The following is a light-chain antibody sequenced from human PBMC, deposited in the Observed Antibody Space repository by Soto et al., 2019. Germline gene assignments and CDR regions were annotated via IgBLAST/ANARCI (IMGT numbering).Light chain of an antibody. V-gene: IGKV1-5*01. CDR2: DAS. Sequence: DIQMTQSPSTLSASVGDRVTITCRASQSISSWLAWYQQKPGKAPKLLIYDASILQSGVPSRFSGSGSGTEFTLTISSLQPDDFATYYCQQYDSHPWTFGQGTKVEIK. J-gene: IGKJ1*01. CDR1: QSISSW. CDR3: QQYDSHPWT.